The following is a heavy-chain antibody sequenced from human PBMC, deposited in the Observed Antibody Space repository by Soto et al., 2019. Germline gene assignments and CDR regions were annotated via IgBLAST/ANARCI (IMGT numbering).Heavy chain of an antibody. CDR3: ARHKRAFLEWTSETYGMDV. Sequence: SETLSLTCTVSGGSISSSSYYWGWIRQPPGKGLEWIGSIYYSGSTYYNPSLKSRVTISVDTSKNQFSLKLSSVTAADTAVYYCARHKRAFLEWTSETYGMDVWGQGTTVTVSS. D-gene: IGHD3-3*02. CDR2: IYYSGST. V-gene: IGHV4-39*01. CDR1: GGSISSSSYY. J-gene: IGHJ6*02.